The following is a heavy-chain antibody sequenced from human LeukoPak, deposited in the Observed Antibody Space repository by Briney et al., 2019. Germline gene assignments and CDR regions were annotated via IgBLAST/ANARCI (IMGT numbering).Heavy chain of an antibody. CDR1: GASISGSGFY. CDR2: IYYSGSA. D-gene: IGHD1-26*01. Sequence: PSETLSLTCTVPGASISGSGFYWGWIRQPPGKGLEWIGNIYYSGSAYYNASLESRVTISIDTSKNQFSLKLNSVTAADTAMYYCAKSGGYGLIDYWGQGTLVTVSS. J-gene: IGHJ4*02. V-gene: IGHV4-39*01. CDR3: AKSGGYGLIDY.